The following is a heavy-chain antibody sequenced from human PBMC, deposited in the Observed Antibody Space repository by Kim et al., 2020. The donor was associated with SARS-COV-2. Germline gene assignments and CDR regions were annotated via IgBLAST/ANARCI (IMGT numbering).Heavy chain of an antibody. Sequence: GGSLRLSCAASGFTFSSYWMHWVRQAPGKGLVWVSRINSDGSSTNYADSVKGRFTISRDNAKNTLYLQMNSLRAEDTAVYYCARANYDSSGRYFDCWGQGTLVTVSS. CDR2: INSDGSST. D-gene: IGHD3-22*01. CDR1: GFTFSSYW. CDR3: ARANYDSSGRYFDC. J-gene: IGHJ4*02. V-gene: IGHV3-74*01.